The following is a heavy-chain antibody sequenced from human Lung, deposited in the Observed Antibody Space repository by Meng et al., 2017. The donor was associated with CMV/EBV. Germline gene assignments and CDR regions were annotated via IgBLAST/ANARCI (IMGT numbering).Heavy chain of an antibody. V-gene: IGHV4-4*03. D-gene: IGHD2-21*02. Sequence: RRQGSGPGRVKPPGTLALPCAVSGGSISSSNWWSWVRQPPGKGLEWIGEIYHSGSTNYNPSLKSRVTISVDKSKNQFSLKLSSVTAADTAVYYCARVVTALWGYYFDYWGQGTLVTVSS. CDR3: ARVVTALWGYYFDY. CDR1: GGSISSSNW. CDR2: IYHSGST. J-gene: IGHJ4*02.